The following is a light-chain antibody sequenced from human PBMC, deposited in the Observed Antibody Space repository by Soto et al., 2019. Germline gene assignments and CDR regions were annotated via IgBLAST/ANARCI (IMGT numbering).Light chain of an antibody. CDR2: GAS. CDR3: QQYGSSPRT. CDR1: QSVSDNY. V-gene: IGKV3-20*01. Sequence: EIVLTQSPGTLSLSPGERATLSCRASQSVSDNYLAWYKQKPGQAPRLLIYGASSRATGIPDRFSGSGSGTDFSLTISRLEPEDFAVYYCQQYGSSPRTFSGGTKVDIK. J-gene: IGKJ4*01.